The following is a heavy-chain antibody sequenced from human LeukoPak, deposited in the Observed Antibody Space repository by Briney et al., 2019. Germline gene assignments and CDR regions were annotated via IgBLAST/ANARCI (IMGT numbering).Heavy chain of an antibody. CDR2: VFTSGTT. D-gene: IGHD6-19*01. CDR1: GDSMSTFD. CDR3: ARHSPSGWYYFDS. V-gene: IGHV4-4*07. J-gene: IGHJ4*01. Sequence: SETLSLTCNVSGDSMSTFDWSWIRQPAGKGLEWVGQVFTSGTTAYTSSLKSRLTISIDKSSNQVSLKLISVTAADTAVYYCARHSPSGWYYFDSWGHGALVIVSS.